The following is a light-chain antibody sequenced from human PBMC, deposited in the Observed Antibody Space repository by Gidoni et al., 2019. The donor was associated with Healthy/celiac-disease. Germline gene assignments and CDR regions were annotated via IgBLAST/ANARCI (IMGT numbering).Light chain of an antibody. CDR1: QDISNY. J-gene: IGKJ4*01. Sequence: DIQMTQSPSSLSASVGDRVTITCQASQDISNYLNWYQQKPGKAPKRLMYDARFSGSGSGTDFTFTISSLQPEDIATYYCQQYDNLPLTFGGGTKVEIK. CDR3: QQYDNLPLT. CDR2: DA. V-gene: IGKV1-33*01.